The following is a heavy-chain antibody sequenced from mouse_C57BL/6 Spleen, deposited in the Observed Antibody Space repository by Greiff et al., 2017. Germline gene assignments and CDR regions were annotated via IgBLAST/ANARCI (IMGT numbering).Heavy chain of an antibody. D-gene: IGHD1-1*01. J-gene: IGHJ2*01. CDR3: ARVTTVVEGYFDY. V-gene: IGHV3-6*01. CDR2: LSYDGSN. CDR1: GYSITSGYY. Sequence: EVQLQESGPGLVKPSPSLSLTCSVTGYSITSGYYWNWIRQFPGNQLEWMGYLSYDGSNNYNPSLKNRISITRDTSKNQFFLKLNSVTTEDTATYYCARVTTVVEGYFDYWGQGTTLTVSS.